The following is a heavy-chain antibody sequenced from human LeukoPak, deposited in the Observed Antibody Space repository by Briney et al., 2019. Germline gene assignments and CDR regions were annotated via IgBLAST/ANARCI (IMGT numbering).Heavy chain of an antibody. CDR3: ARANGGWGYYYYMDV. J-gene: IGHJ6*03. CDR2: IYYSGST. D-gene: IGHD3-16*01. Sequence: SETLSLTCTVSGGSISSSIYYWGWIRQSPGKGLEWIGSIYYSGSTYYNPSLKSRVTLSVDTSKNQYSLKLSSVTAADTAVYYCARANGGWGYYYYMDVWGKGTTVTVSS. V-gene: IGHV4-39*07. CDR1: GGSISSSIYY.